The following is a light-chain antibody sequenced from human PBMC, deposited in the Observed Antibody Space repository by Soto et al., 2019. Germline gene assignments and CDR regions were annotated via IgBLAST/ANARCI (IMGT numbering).Light chain of an antibody. J-gene: IGKJ4*01. V-gene: IGKV3-20*01. CDR1: QSVSSDY. CDR2: GAS. Sequence: EIVLTQSPGTLSLSPGERATLSCGASQSVSSDYLSWYQQKPGQPPRLLIYGASYRATGIPDRFSGGGSGTDFTLTISRLEAEDFAVYYCQQYGSTPPVTFGGGTKV. CDR3: QQYGSTPPVT.